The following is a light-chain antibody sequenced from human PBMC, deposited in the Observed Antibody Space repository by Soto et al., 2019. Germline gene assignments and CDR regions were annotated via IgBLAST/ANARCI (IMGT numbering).Light chain of an antibody. V-gene: IGKV3D-15*01. CDR3: QQYSDWPLT. CDR2: AAS. CDR1: QTIHST. Sequence: EIVMTQSPATLSVSPGERVTLSCRPSQTIHSTLAWYQQRPRQAPRPLIYAASTRATGIPTRFSGNGFGTEFTLTISSLQSEDFAVYYCQQYSDWPLTFGGGTKVEIK. J-gene: IGKJ4*01.